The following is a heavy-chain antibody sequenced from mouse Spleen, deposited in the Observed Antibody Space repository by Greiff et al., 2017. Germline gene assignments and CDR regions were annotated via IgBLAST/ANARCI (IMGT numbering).Heavy chain of an antibody. D-gene: IGHD1-1*02. CDR3: ARWWERRFAY. CDR2: INPSDSYT. Sequence: QVQLQQPGAELVRPGTSVKLSCKASGYTFTSYWMHWVKQRPGQGLEWIGVINPSDSYTNYNQKFKGKATLTVDTSSSTAYMQLSSLTSEDSAVYYCARWWERRFAYWGQGTLVTVSA. V-gene: IGHV1-59*01. J-gene: IGHJ3*01. CDR1: GYTFTSYW.